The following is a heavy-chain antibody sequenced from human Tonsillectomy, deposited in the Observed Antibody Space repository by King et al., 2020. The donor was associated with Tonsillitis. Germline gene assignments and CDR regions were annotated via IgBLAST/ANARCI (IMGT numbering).Heavy chain of an antibody. J-gene: IGHJ3*02. CDR3: ARRNGYGYIFNI. D-gene: IGHD5-12*01. Sequence: QLQESGPGLVKPSETLSLTCTVSGGSISSSPYWWGWIRQPPGKVLGWIGSIYYSGSTYYNPSLKSRVTISADTSKNKFYLRLTSVTAADTAVYYCARRNGYGYIFNIWGQGTMVIVSS. CDR1: GGSISSSPYW. V-gene: IGHV4-39*01. CDR2: IYYSGST.